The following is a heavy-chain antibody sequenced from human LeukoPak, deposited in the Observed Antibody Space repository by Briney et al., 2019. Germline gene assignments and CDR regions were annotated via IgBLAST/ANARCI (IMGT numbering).Heavy chain of an antibody. V-gene: IGHV3-30-3*01. CDR2: ISYDGSNK. D-gene: IGHD3/OR15-3a*01. CDR1: GFTFSSYA. Sequence: GGSLRLSCAASGFTFSSYAMHWVRQAPGKGLEWVAVISYDGSNKSYADSVKGRFTISRDNSKNTLYLKMNSLGAEDTAVYYCASGYDFSSAYSDYWGQGALVTVSS. J-gene: IGHJ4*02. CDR3: ASGYDFSSAYSDY.